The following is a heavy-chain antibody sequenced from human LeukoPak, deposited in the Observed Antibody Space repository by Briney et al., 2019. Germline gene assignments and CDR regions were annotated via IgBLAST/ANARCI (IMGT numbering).Heavy chain of an antibody. V-gene: IGHV3-66*01. CDR2: IYSGGST. Sequence: GGSLRLSCAASGFTVSSNYMSWVRQAPGKGLEWVSVIYSGGSTYYADSVKGRFTISRDNSKNTLYLQMNSLRAEDTAVYYCAKAGYCTNGVCYTPYYFDYWGQGTLVTVSS. D-gene: IGHD2-8*01. CDR1: GFTVSSNY. J-gene: IGHJ4*02. CDR3: AKAGYCTNGVCYTPYYFDY.